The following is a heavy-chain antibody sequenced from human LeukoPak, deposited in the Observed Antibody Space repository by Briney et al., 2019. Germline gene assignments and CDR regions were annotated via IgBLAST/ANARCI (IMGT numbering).Heavy chain of an antibody. V-gene: IGHV1-2*02. Sequence: ASVKVSCKASGYTFTGYYMHWVRQAPGQGLEWMGWINPNSGGTNYAQKFQGRVTMTRETPISTAYMELSRLRSDDTAVYYCARDLSRDYYGSEDYWGQGTLVTVSS. CDR2: INPNSGGT. CDR1: GYTFTGYY. CDR3: ARDLSRDYYGSEDY. D-gene: IGHD3-10*01. J-gene: IGHJ4*02.